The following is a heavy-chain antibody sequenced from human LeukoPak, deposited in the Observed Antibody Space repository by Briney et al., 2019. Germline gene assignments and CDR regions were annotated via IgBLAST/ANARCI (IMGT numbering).Heavy chain of an antibody. CDR3: ARGGPAAGRFDY. D-gene: IGHD6-13*01. CDR2: ISTTGGTT. Sequence: GGTLRLSCAASGLTFSSYGMSWVRQAPGRGLEWVSAISTTGGTTYCADSVKGRFTISRDNSKNTLYLQMNSLRAEDTAVYYCARGGPAAGRFDYWGQGTLVTISS. CDR1: GLTFSSYG. J-gene: IGHJ4*02. V-gene: IGHV3-23*01.